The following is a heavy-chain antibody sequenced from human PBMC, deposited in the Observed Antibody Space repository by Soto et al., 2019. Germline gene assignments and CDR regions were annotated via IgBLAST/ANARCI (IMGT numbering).Heavy chain of an antibody. CDR1: GFTFKSYW. D-gene: IGHD3-3*01. Sequence: EVKLVESGGGLVQPGGSLRLSCVVSGFTFKSYWMHWFRQAPGKGLEWVSSIVSDDGTATYADSVKGRSSSSRDIAKNSLYLQVSSLRAEDTAVYYCVRGTIAWRGVDYWGQGVPVTVSS. CDR2: IVSDDGTA. J-gene: IGHJ4*02. V-gene: IGHV3-74*01. CDR3: VRGTIAWRGVDY.